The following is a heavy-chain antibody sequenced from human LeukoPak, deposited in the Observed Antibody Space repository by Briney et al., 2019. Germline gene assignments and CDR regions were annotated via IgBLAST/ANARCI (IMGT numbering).Heavy chain of an antibody. CDR1: GFTFSDYE. CDR2: ISTRGSTI. CDR3: AREGGGYNNRGFDY. V-gene: IGHV3-48*03. D-gene: IGHD5-24*01. Sequence: GGSLRLSCAASGFTFSDYEMNWVRQAPGKGLEWVSYISTRGSTIYYADSVKGRFTISRDNAKNSLYLQMNSLRAEDTAVYYCAREGGGYNNRGFDYWGQGTLVTVSS. J-gene: IGHJ4*02.